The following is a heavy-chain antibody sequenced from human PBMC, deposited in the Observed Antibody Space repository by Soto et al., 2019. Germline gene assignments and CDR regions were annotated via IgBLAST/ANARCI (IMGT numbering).Heavy chain of an antibody. V-gene: IGHV3-64*01. CDR2: ISSNGGST. D-gene: IGHD6-13*01. Sequence: GGSLRLSCAASGFTFSSYAMHWVRQAPGKGLEYVSAISSNGGSTYYANSVKGRFTISRDNSKNTLYLQMGSLRAEDMAVYYCATAGYSSSWYFPVYFDYWGQGTLVTVSS. CDR1: GFTFSSYA. CDR3: ATAGYSSSWYFPVYFDY. J-gene: IGHJ4*02.